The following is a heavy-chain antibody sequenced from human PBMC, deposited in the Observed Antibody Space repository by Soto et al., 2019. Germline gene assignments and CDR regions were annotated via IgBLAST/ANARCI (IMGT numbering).Heavy chain of an antibody. D-gene: IGHD3-3*01. CDR2: ISPSGSTI. CDR1: GFTFSTFS. J-gene: IGHJ3*02. CDR3: ARDSIWAFDI. V-gene: IGHV3-48*01. Sequence: GGSLRLSCAASGFTFSTFSMNWVRQAPGKGLEWLSYISPSGSTIYYAASVKGRFTISRDNAQNSLYLQMNSLRAEDTAVYYCARDSIWAFDIWGQGTMVTVSS.